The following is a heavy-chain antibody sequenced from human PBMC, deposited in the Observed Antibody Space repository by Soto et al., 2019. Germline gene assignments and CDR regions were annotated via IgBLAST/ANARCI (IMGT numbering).Heavy chain of an antibody. CDR2: IWFDGSNK. V-gene: IGHV3-33*01. CDR3: ARAPVGAATPVDY. Sequence: QVQLVESGGGVVQPGRSLRLSCAASGFTFSSYGMHWVRQAPGKGLEWVAVIWFDGSNKYYADSVKGRFTISRDNSKNTLYLQMNSLRAEDTAVYYCARAPVGAATPVDYWGQGTLVTVSS. J-gene: IGHJ4*02. CDR1: GFTFSSYG. D-gene: IGHD1-26*01.